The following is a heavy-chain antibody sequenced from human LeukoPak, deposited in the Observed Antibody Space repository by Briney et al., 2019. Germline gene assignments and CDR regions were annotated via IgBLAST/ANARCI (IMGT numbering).Heavy chain of an antibody. D-gene: IGHD2-15*01. CDR1: GFTFSSYA. Sequence: GGSLRLSCAASGFTFSSYAMSWVRQAPGKGLEWVSAISGSGGSTYYADSVKGRFTISRDNSKNTLYLQMNSLRAEDTAVYYCAKARVVVVAATNDAFDIWGQGTMVTVSS. V-gene: IGHV3-23*01. CDR2: ISGSGGST. CDR3: AKARVVVVAATNDAFDI. J-gene: IGHJ3*02.